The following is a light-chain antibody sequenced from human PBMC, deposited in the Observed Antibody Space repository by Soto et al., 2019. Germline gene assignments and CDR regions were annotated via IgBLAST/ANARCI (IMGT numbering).Light chain of an antibody. CDR2: AAS. Sequence: DIQMTQSPSSLSASVGDRVTITCRASQSISSYLNWYQQKPGKAPKLLIYAASSLQSGVPSRFSGSGSGTDFTLTISSLQPEEFATYYCQQSYSTPPWTFGPGTKVEIK. J-gene: IGKJ1*01. CDR1: QSISSY. V-gene: IGKV1-39*01. CDR3: QQSYSTPPWT.